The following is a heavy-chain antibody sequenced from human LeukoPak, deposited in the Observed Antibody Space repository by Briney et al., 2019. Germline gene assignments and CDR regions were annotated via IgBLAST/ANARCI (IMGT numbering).Heavy chain of an antibody. CDR3: ARSGYDYGRFDY. Sequence: GASVKASCKASGGTFSSYAISWVRQAPGQGLEWMGRIIPILGIANYAQKFQGRVTITADKSTSTAYMELSSLRSEDTAVYYCARSGYDYGRFDYWGQGTLVTVSS. V-gene: IGHV1-69*04. J-gene: IGHJ4*02. CDR2: IIPILGIA. CDR1: GGTFSSYA. D-gene: IGHD5-12*01.